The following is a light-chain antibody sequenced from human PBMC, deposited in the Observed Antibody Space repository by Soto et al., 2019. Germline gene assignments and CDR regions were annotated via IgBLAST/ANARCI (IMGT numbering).Light chain of an antibody. CDR1: SSDVGGYKY. J-gene: IGLJ1*01. V-gene: IGLV2-14*01. CDR3: SSYSSSSISYV. Sequence: ALAQPASVSGSPGQSITISCAGSSSDVGGYKYVSWYQQLPGNAPKLIIYDVTIRPSGVSNRFSGSKSGNTASLTISGLQAEDEADYYCSSYSSSSISYVFGTGTKVTVL. CDR2: DVT.